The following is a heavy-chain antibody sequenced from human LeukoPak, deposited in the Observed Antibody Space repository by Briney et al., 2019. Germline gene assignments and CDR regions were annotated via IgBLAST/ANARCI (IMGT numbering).Heavy chain of an antibody. CDR3: ARARYVNSFYAFDI. D-gene: IGHD3-9*01. CDR1: GGSISSDY. V-gene: IGHV4-59*01. Sequence: SETLSLTCTVSGGSISSDYWSWIRQPPGKGLEWIGYLSKSGNTNYSPSLKSRVTIFGDTSKNQFFLKLSSVTAADTAVYYCARARYVNSFYAFDIWGQGTLVTVSS. J-gene: IGHJ3*02. CDR2: LSKSGNT.